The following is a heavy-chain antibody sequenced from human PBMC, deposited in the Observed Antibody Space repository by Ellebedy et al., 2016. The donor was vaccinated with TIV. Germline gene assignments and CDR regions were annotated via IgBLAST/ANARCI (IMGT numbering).Heavy chain of an antibody. D-gene: IGHD5-18*01. V-gene: IGHV3-15*01. CDR1: AFTFRNAW. Sequence: PGGSLRLSCAASAFTFRNAWMNWVRQAPGKGLEWVGRIKSKTDGGAADYAAPVKGRFTISRDDSKNTLYLQMNSLKTEDTAVYFCTTVYRYNYDSVWGQGTLVTVSS. CDR3: TTVYRYNYDSV. J-gene: IGHJ4*02. CDR2: IKSKTDGGAA.